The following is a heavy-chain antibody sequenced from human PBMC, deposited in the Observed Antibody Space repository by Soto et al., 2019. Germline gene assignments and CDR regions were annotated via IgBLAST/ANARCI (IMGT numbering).Heavy chain of an antibody. CDR2: ISYDGSNK. CDR3: ARVHDAFDI. V-gene: IGHV3-30-3*01. CDR1: GFTFSSYA. J-gene: IGHJ3*02. Sequence: LRLSCAASGFTFSSYALHWVRQAPGKGLEWVAVISYDGSNKYYADSVKGRFTISRDNSKNTLYLQMNSLRAEDTAVYYCARVHDAFDIWGQGTMVTVSS.